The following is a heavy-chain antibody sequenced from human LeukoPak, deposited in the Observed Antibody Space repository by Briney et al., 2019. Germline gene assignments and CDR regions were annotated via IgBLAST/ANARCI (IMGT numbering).Heavy chain of an antibody. CDR1: GFTFSSYA. CDR2: ISGSGGST. J-gene: IGHJ3*02. D-gene: IGHD3-22*01. Sequence: GGSLRLSCAASGFTFSSYAMSWVRQAPGKGLEWVSAISGSGGSTYYADSVKGRFTISRDNSKNTLYPQMNSLRAEDTAVYYCAKDGGDDSSGYDAFDIWGQGTMVTVSS. V-gene: IGHV3-23*01. CDR3: AKDGGDDSSGYDAFDI.